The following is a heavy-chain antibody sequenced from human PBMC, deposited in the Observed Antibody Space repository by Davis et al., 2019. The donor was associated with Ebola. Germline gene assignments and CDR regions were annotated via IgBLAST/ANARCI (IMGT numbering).Heavy chain of an antibody. CDR3: ARHGGVLSGYFDY. V-gene: IGHV4-59*08. D-gene: IGHD3-3*01. J-gene: IGHJ4*02. Sequence: MPSETLSLTCTVPGASISSYYWSWIRQPPGKGLKWMGYIYYSGSTNYDPSLKSRVTISVDTSKNQFSLKLSSVTAADTAVYYCARHGGVLSGYFDYWGQGTLVTVSS. CDR2: IYYSGST. CDR1: GASISSYY.